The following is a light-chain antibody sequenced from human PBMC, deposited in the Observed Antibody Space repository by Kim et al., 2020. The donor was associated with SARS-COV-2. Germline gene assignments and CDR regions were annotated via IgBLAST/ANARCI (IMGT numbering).Light chain of an antibody. CDR3: GSWDSSLSAWV. CDR1: SSNIGNNY. Sequence: QSVLTQPPSVSAAPGQKVTISCSGSSSNIGNNYVSWYQQLPGTAPKVLIYDSTKRPSGIPDRFSGSQSGTSATLGISGLQTGDEADYYCGSWDSSLSAWVFGGGTKLTVL. V-gene: IGLV1-51*01. CDR2: DST. J-gene: IGLJ3*02.